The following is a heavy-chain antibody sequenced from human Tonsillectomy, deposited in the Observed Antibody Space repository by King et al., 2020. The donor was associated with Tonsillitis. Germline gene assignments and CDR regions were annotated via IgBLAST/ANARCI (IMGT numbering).Heavy chain of an antibody. V-gene: IGHV3-48*03. Sequence: QLVQSGGGLVQPGGSLRLSCAASGFTFSSYEMNWVRQAPGKGLEWVSYISSSGITIYYAASVKGRFTISRDNAKNSLYLQMNSLRAEDTAVYYCARGSRTVAAAGLGVGYWGQGTLVTVSS. D-gene: IGHD6-13*01. CDR3: ARGSRTVAAAGLGVGY. CDR1: GFTFSSYE. CDR2: ISSSGITI. J-gene: IGHJ4*02.